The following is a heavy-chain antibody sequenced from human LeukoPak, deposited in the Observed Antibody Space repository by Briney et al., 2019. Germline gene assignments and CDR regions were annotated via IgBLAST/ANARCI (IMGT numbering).Heavy chain of an antibody. Sequence: GGSLRLSCVASGFDIRHYYMSWVRQAPGKGLEWVSTITGSGGNTYYADSVKGRFTISRDNSKNTLYLQMNSLRAEDTAVYYCARPSGSYWYFDLWGRGTLVTVSS. J-gene: IGHJ2*01. CDR1: GFDIRHYY. D-gene: IGHD1-26*01. V-gene: IGHV3-23*01. CDR2: ITGSGGNT. CDR3: ARPSGSYWYFDL.